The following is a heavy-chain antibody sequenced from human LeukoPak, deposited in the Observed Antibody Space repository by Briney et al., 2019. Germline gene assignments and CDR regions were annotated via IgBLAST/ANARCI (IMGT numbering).Heavy chain of an antibody. CDR1: GGSISSSSYY. CDR2: IYYSGST. D-gene: IGHD3-10*01. Sequence: SETLSLTCTVSGGSISSSSYYWGWIRQPPGKGLEWIGNIYYSGSTYYNPSLKSRVTISVDTSKNQFSLKLSSVTAADTAVYYCARDTITIVRGDPVYWGQGTLVTVSS. V-gene: IGHV4-39*07. CDR3: ARDTITIVRGDPVY. J-gene: IGHJ4*02.